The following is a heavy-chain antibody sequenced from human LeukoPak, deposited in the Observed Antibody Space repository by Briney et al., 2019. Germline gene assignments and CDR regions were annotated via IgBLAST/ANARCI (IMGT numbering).Heavy chain of an antibody. CDR3: ARDLNAGGYSSSWFDP. D-gene: IGHD5-18*01. CDR1: GGTFSSYA. CDR2: IIPIFGTA. Sequence: EASVTVSCKASGGTFSSYATSWVRQAPGQGLEWMGGIIPIFGTANYAQKFQGRVTITADESTSTAYMELSSLRSEDTAVYYCARDLNAGGYSSSWFDPWGQGTLVTVSS. V-gene: IGHV1-69*13. J-gene: IGHJ5*02.